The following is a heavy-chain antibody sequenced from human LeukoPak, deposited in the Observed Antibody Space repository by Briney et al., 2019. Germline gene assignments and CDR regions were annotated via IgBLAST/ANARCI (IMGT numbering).Heavy chain of an antibody. CDR1: GGTFSSYA. J-gene: IGHJ6*03. D-gene: IGHD6-13*01. CDR3: ARGIICSSWYLPYYYYYIDV. Sequence: ASVKVSCKASGGTFSSYAISWVRQAPAQGLEWMGGIIPIFGTANYAQQFQGRVTITTDESTSTAYMELSSLRSEDTVVYYGARGIICSSWYLPYYYYYIDVWGKGTTVTVSS. V-gene: IGHV1-69*05. CDR2: IIPIFGTA.